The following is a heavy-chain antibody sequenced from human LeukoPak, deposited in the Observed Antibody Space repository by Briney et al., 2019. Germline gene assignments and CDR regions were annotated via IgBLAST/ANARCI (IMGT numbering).Heavy chain of an antibody. D-gene: IGHD6-6*01. V-gene: IGHV5-51*01. CDR2: IYPGDSDT. Sequence: GESLKISCKGSGYSFNTYWIGWVRQMPGKGLEWMGIIYPGDSDTRYSPSFQGQVTISADESLSTAYLQWGSLKASDTAMYYCTREGRSSSPMDYWGQGTLVTVSS. CDR1: GYSFNTYW. CDR3: TREGRSSSPMDY. J-gene: IGHJ4*02.